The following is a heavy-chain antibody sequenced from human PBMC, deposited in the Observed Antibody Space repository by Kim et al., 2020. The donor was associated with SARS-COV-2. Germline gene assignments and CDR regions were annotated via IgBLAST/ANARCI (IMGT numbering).Heavy chain of an antibody. CDR2: IYYSGST. Sequence: SETLSLTCTVSGGSISSYYWSWIRQPPGKGLEWIGYIYYSGSTNYNPSLKSRVTISVDTSKNQFSLKLSSVTAADTAVYYCARFAPGSGSYYNRNLPAQYFQHWGQGTLVTVSS. D-gene: IGHD3-10*01. CDR3: ARFAPGSGSYYNRNLPAQYFQH. J-gene: IGHJ1*01. V-gene: IGHV4-59*08. CDR1: GGSISSYY.